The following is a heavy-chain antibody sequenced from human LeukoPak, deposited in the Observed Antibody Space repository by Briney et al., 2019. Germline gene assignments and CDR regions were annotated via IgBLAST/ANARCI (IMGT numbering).Heavy chain of an antibody. CDR2: IYYSGST. V-gene: IGHV4-59*01. CDR3: ATVLVGATTQFDY. CDR1: GGSISSYY. J-gene: IGHJ4*02. Sequence: SETLSLTCTVSGGSISSYYWSWVRQPPGKGLEWIGFIYYSGSTNYNPSLKSRVTISLDTSKNQFSLKLSSVTAADTAVYYWATVLVGATTQFDYWGQGTLVTVSS. D-gene: IGHD1-26*01.